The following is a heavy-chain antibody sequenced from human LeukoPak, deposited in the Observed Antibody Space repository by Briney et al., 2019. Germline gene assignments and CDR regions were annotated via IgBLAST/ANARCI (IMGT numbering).Heavy chain of an antibody. J-gene: IGHJ6*02. CDR2: INPNSGGT. V-gene: IGHV1-2*02. D-gene: IGHD6-6*01. CDR1: GYTFTGYY. CDR3: ARIAAPAHYGMDV. Sequence: ASVKVSCKASGYTFTGYYMHWVRQAPGQGLEWMGWINPNSGGTNYAQKLQGRVTMTRDTSISTAYMELSRLRSDDTAVYYCARIAAPAHYGMDVWGQGTTVTVSS.